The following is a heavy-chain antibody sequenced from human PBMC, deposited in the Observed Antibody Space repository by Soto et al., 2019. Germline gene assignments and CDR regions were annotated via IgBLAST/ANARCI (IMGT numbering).Heavy chain of an antibody. Sequence: SVTLCLSGNGSGASLTRGTYYWGWLRQAPGEGVEWIGYLYYTGSTDYNPSLKSRVMISEDTSKNQVFLTLKSVTAADTAMYYCARVASLKLFGAGQGLSLWIDTCGQGSQIT. D-gene: IGHD3-10*02. J-gene: IGHJ5*02. V-gene: IGHV4-61*01. CDR3: ARVASLKLFGAGQGLSLWIDT. CDR2: LYYTGST. CDR1: GASLTRGTYY.